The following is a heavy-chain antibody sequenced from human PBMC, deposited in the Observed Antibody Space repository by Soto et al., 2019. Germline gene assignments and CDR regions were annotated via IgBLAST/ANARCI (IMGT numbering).Heavy chain of an antibody. CDR3: ARDGLGGHYYFDY. Sequence: PGGSLRLSCAASGFTFSSYIMNWVRQAPGKGLEWVSSISSSSSYIYYADSVKGRFTISRDNAKNSLYLQMNSLRAEDTAVYYCARDGLGGHYYFDYWGQGTLVTVSS. CDR2: ISSSSSYI. D-gene: IGHD6-25*01. V-gene: IGHV3-21*01. J-gene: IGHJ4*02. CDR1: GFTFSSYI.